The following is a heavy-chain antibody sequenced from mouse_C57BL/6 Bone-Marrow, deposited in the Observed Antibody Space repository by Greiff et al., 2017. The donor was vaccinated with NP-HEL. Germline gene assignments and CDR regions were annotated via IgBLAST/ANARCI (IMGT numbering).Heavy chain of an antibody. CDR1: GYTFTDHT. CDR3: ARGDYYGRGGAMDY. CDR2: IYPRDGST. J-gene: IGHJ4*01. Sequence: LVESDAELVKPGASVKISCKVSGYTFTDHTIHWMKQRPEQGLEWIGYIYPRDGSTKYNEKFKGKATLTADKSSSTAYMQLNSLTSEDSAVYFCARGDYYGRGGAMDYWGQGTSVTVSS. V-gene: IGHV1-78*01. D-gene: IGHD1-1*01.